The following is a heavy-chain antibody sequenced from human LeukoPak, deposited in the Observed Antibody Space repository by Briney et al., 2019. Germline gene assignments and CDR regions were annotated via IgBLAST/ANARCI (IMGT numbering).Heavy chain of an antibody. J-gene: IGHJ4*02. D-gene: IGHD2-21*01. Sequence: ASVKVSCKVSGYTLTELSMHWVRQAPGKGLEWMGGSDPEDGETIYAQKFQGRVTMTEDTSTDTAYMELSSLRSEDTAVYYCATDLMRCCGDCYQGYWGQGTLVTVSS. CDR2: SDPEDGET. V-gene: IGHV1-24*01. CDR1: GYTLTELS. CDR3: ATDLMRCCGDCYQGY.